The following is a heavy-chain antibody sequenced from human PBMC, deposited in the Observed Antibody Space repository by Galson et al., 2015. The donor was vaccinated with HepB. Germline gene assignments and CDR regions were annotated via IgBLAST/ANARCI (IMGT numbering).Heavy chain of an antibody. CDR3: ARTYYDSSGYLFDY. D-gene: IGHD3-22*01. Sequence: SLRLSCAASGFSFSDYYMSWIRQAPGKGLEWVSYISSSGSTIYYADSVKGRFTISRDNAKNSLYLQMNSLRAEDTAVYYCARTYYDSSGYLFDYWGQGTLVTVSS. CDR1: GFSFSDYY. J-gene: IGHJ4*02. CDR2: ISSSGSTI. V-gene: IGHV3-11*01.